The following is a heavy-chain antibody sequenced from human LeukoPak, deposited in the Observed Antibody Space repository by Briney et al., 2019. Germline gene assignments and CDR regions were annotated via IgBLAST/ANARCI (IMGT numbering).Heavy chain of an antibody. D-gene: IGHD6-25*01. Sequence: SETLSLTCTVSGGSISSSSYYWGWIRQPPGKGLEWIGEINHSGSTNYNPSLKSRVTISVDTSKNQFSLKLSSVTAADTAVYYCARRPARPYYYYYYMDVWGKGTTVTVSS. J-gene: IGHJ6*03. CDR3: ARRPARPYYYYYYMDV. V-gene: IGHV4-39*07. CDR2: INHSGST. CDR1: GGSISSSSYY.